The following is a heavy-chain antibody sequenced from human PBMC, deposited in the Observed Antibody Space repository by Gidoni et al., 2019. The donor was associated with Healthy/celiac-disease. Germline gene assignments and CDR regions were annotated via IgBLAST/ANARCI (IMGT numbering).Heavy chain of an antibody. CDR1: GFTFSSYA. J-gene: IGHJ4*02. D-gene: IGHD5-12*01. CDR3: AKHSGYDSPY. V-gene: IGHV3-23*01. Sequence: EFQLLESGVVLVQPRCSLRLSFSPSGFTFSSYAMSWVRQAPGKGLEWVSAISGSGGSTYYADPVKGRFTIARDNSKNTLYLQMNSLRAEDTAGYYCAKHSGYDSPYWGQGTLVTVSS. CDR2: ISGSGGST.